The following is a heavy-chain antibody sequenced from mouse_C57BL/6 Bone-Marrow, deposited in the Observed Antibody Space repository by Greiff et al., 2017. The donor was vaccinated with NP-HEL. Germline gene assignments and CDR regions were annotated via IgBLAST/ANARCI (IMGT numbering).Heavy chain of an antibody. CDR3: ARWLLLYAMDY. V-gene: IGHV1-76*01. D-gene: IGHD2-3*01. CDR2: IYPGSGNT. Sequence: VQLQQSGAELVRPGASVTLSCKASGYTFTEYYINWVKQRPGQGLEWIARIYPGSGNTYYNEKFKGKATLTAEKSSSTAYMQLSSLTSEDSAVYFCARWLLLYAMDYWGQGTSVTVSS. J-gene: IGHJ4*01. CDR1: GYTFTEYY.